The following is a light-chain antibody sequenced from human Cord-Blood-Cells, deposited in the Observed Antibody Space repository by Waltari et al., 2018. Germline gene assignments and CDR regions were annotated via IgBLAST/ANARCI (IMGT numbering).Light chain of an antibody. Sequence: QSVLTQPPSASGTPGQRVTISCSGSSSNIGSNTVNWYQQLPGTAPKLLIYSNNQRPSGVPGRFSGSKSGNSASLAISGLQSEDEADYSCAAWDDSLNGWVFGGGTKLTVL. CDR1: SSNIGSNT. CDR2: SNN. J-gene: IGLJ3*02. CDR3: AAWDDSLNGWV. V-gene: IGLV1-44*01.